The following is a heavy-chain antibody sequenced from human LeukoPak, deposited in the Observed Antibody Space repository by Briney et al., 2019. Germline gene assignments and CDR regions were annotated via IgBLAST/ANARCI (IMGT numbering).Heavy chain of an antibody. Sequence: PGASVKVSCKASGYTFTGYYMHWVRQAPGQGLEWMGWINPNSGGTNYAQKFQGRVTMTRDTSISTAYMELSRPRSDDTAVYYCARDTVVPAATFDYWGQGTLVTVSS. V-gene: IGHV1-2*02. J-gene: IGHJ4*02. CDR1: GYTFTGYY. D-gene: IGHD2-2*01. CDR3: ARDTVVPAATFDY. CDR2: INPNSGGT.